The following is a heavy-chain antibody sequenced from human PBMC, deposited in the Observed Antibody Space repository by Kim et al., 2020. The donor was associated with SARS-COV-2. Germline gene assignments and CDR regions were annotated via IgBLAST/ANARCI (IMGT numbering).Heavy chain of an antibody. V-gene: IGHV3-48*04. Sequence: GGSLRLSCAASGFTFSSYSMNWVRQAPGKGLEWVSYISSSSSTIYYADSVKGRFTISRDNAKNSLYLQMNSLRAEDTAVYYCARAGYYYDSSGYYYADAFDIWGQGTMVTVSS. CDR3: ARAGYYYDSSGYYYADAFDI. CDR2: ISSSSSTI. CDR1: GFTFSSYS. J-gene: IGHJ3*02. D-gene: IGHD3-22*01.